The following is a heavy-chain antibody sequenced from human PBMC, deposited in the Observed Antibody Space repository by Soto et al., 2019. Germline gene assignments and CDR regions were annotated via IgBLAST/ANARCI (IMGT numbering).Heavy chain of an antibody. J-gene: IGHJ6*03. V-gene: IGHV1-2*04. CDR2: INPNSGGT. D-gene: IGHD5-12*01. CDR3: ARDSGEDSAYAFQNGHCYMEV. Sequence: QVQLVQSGAEVKKPGASVKVSCKASGYTFTGYYMHWVRQAPGQGLEWMGWINPNSGGTNYAQKLQGWASITEDPYITTAYMAMRRMRSHDTAVYCCARDSGEDSAYAFQNGHCYMEVWGKGTTVTVSS. CDR1: GYTFTGYY.